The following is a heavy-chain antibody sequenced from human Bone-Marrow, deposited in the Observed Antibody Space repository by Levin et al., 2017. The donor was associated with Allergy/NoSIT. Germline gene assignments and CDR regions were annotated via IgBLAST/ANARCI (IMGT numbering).Heavy chain of an antibody. CDR3: AKSFSYGSGYYYNAFDR. D-gene: IGHD3-10*01. CDR2: VSDSGGGT. Sequence: PGGSLRLSCAASGFTFANYAMTWVRQGPGKGLEWVSTVSDSGGGTHYADSVEGRFTISRDNSKNTLYLQMNSLRAEDTAVYYCAKSFSYGSGYYYNAFDRWGQGTMVTVSS. V-gene: IGHV3-23*01. J-gene: IGHJ3*02. CDR1: GFTFANYA.